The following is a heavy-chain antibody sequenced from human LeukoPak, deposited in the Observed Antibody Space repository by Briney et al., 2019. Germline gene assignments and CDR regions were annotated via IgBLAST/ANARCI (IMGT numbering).Heavy chain of an antibody. V-gene: IGHV3-48*03. D-gene: IGHD3-22*01. CDR1: GFTFSSYE. Sequence: GGSLRLSCAASGFTFSSYEMNWVRQAPGKGLEWVSYISSAGSTIYYADSVKGRFTISRDNAKNSLYLQMNSLRAEDTAVYYCARESQSAYYFDSSGYEDAFDIWGQGTMVTVSS. J-gene: IGHJ3*02. CDR2: ISSAGSTI. CDR3: ARESQSAYYFDSSGYEDAFDI.